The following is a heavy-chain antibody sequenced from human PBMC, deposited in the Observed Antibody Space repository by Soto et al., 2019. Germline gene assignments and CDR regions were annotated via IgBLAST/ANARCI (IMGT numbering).Heavy chain of an antibody. CDR2: ISGSGGST. J-gene: IGHJ4*02. CDR1: GFTFSSYA. CDR3: ANWGVAVAGTGGY. V-gene: IGHV3-23*01. D-gene: IGHD6-19*01. Sequence: GGSLRLSCAASGFTFSSYAMSWVRQAPGKGLEWVSAISGSGGSTYYADSVEGRFTISRDNSKNTLYLQMNSLRAEDTAVYYCANWGVAVAGTGGYWGQGTLVTVSS.